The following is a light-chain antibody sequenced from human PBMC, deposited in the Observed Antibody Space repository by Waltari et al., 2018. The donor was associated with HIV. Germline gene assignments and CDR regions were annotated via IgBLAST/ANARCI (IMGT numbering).Light chain of an antibody. J-gene: IGLJ3*02. CDR1: YNAVGRSNY. V-gene: IGLV2-14*03. CDR2: EVT. CDR3: CSYTVTGTLNWV. Sequence: QSALTQPASLSGSPGQSITIPCTGTYNAVGRSNYVSRYQQHPGKAPRLLIYEVTNRPSGVSNRFSGSKSGNTASLTISGLQVEDEAVYYCCSYTVTGTLNWVFGGGTKLTVL.